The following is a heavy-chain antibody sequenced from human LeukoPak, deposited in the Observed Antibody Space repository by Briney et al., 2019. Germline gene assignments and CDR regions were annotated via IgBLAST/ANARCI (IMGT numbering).Heavy chain of an antibody. Sequence: SETLSLTCTVSGGSISGYYWTWIRQPAGKGLEWIGRIHASGGTDYNPSLKSRVTMSVDMSKNHFSLKLSSVTAADTAVYFCARGPYSYDSSGAFDIWGQGTMVTVSS. CDR1: GGSISGYY. CDR2: IHASGGT. V-gene: IGHV4-4*07. J-gene: IGHJ3*02. CDR3: ARGPYSYDSSGAFDI. D-gene: IGHD3-22*01.